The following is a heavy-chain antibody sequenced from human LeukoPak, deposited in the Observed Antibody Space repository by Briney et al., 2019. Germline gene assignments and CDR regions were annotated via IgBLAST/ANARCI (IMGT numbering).Heavy chain of an antibody. CDR1: GGSISSGGYY. D-gene: IGHD3-16*02. CDR2: IYYSGST. CDR3: ARVRRDYVWRSYRYHYFDY. Sequence: PSETLSLTCTVSGGSISSGGYYWSWIRQHPGKGLEWIGYIYYSGSTYYNPSLKSRVTISVDTSKNQFSLKLSSVTAADTAVYYCARVRRDYVWRSYRYHYFDYWGQGTLVTVSS. V-gene: IGHV4-31*03. J-gene: IGHJ4*02.